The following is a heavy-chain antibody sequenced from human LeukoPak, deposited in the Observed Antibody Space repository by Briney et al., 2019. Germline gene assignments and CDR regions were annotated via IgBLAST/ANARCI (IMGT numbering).Heavy chain of an antibody. CDR3: ARELGYCSSTSCASFDAFDI. CDR2: INPSGGST. V-gene: IGHV1-46*01. Sequence: ASVKVSCKASGYTFTSYYMHSVRQAPGQGLEWMGIINPSGGSTSYAQKFQGRVTMTRDTSTSTVYMELSSLRSEDTAVYYCARELGYCSSTSCASFDAFDIWGQGTMVTVSS. CDR1: GYTFTSYY. J-gene: IGHJ3*02. D-gene: IGHD2-2*01.